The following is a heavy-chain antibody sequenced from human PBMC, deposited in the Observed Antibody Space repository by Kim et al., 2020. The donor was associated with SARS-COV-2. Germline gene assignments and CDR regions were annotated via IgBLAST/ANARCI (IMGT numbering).Heavy chain of an antibody. V-gene: IGHV3-23*01. CDR3: AKDATIGILTGYYKNAFDI. J-gene: IGHJ3*02. Sequence: GGSLRLSCAASGFTFSSYAMSWVRQAPGKGLEWVSAISGSGGSTYYADSVKGRFTISRDNSKNTLYLQMNSLRAEDTAVYYCAKDATIGILTGYYKNAFDIWGQGTMVTVSS. D-gene: IGHD3-9*01. CDR2: ISGSGGST. CDR1: GFTFSSYA.